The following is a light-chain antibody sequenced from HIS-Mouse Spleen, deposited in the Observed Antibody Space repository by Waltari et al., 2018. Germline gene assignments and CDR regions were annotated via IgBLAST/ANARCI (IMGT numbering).Light chain of an antibody. CDR1: SSDVGGYNY. CDR2: DVS. J-gene: IGLJ2*01. V-gene: IGLV2-14*03. Sequence: QSALTQPAPVSGAPGQAITISCPGPSSDVGGYNYVSWYQQHPGKAPKLMIYDVSNRPSGVSNRFSGSKSGNTASLTISGLQAEDEADYYCSSYTSSSTEVFGGGTKLTVL. CDR3: SSYTSSSTEV.